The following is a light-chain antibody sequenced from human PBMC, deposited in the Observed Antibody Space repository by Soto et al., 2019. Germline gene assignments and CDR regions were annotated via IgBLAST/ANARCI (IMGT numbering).Light chain of an antibody. CDR3: MQALQTPWT. CDR1: QSLLHGNGYNY. CDR2: LGS. Sequence: DIVMTQSPLSLPVTPGEPASISCRSSQSLLHGNGYNYLDWYLQKPGQSPQLLIYLGSSRASGVPDRFSRSGSGTDFTLKISRVEAEDVGVYHCMQALQTPWTFRQGTKLEIK. J-gene: IGKJ2*02. V-gene: IGKV2-28*01.